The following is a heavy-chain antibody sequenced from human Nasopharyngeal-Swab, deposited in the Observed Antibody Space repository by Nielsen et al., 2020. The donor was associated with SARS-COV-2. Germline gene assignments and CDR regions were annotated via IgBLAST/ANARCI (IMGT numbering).Heavy chain of an antibody. J-gene: IGHJ4*02. CDR3: AKDRYCSGGACYFNGFDS. CDR2: VTGSGSTT. CDR1: GFTFDSYA. D-gene: IGHD2-15*01. Sequence: GGSLRLSCAASGFTFDSYAMTWVRQAPGKGLEWVSSVTGSGSTTKYADSVKGLFTISRDNSEKKVYLEMHSLRAEDTAVYYCAKDRYCSGGACYFNGFDSWGQGTLVTVSS. V-gene: IGHV3-23*01.